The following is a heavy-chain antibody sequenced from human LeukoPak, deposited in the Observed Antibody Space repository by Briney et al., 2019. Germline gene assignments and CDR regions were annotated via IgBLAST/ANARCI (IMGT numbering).Heavy chain of an antibody. CDR3: ARGWNYFDS. CDR2: IRSSGTFT. Sequence: GGSLRLSCAASGFTFSGYEMNWVRQAPGKGLEWVSDIRSSGTFTYYADSVKGRFTISRDNAKNSLYLLMSGLRADDTAVYYCARGWNYFDSWGQGTLVTVSS. D-gene: IGHD5-24*01. J-gene: IGHJ4*02. V-gene: IGHV3-48*03. CDR1: GFTFSGYE.